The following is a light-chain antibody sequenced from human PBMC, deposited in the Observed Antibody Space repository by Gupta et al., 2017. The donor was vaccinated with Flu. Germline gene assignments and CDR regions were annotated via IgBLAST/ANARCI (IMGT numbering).Light chain of an antibody. Sequence: SYVLTQPPSVSVAPGKAARITCGGNNIGSKRLHWYQQKPGQAPVLVVSDDSDRPSGIPERFSGSNSGNMATLTISRVEAGDEADYYCQVWDSSSDHRVFGGGTKRTVL. CDR3: QVWDSSSDHRV. CDR1: NIGSKR. CDR2: DDS. V-gene: IGLV3-21*03. J-gene: IGLJ3*02.